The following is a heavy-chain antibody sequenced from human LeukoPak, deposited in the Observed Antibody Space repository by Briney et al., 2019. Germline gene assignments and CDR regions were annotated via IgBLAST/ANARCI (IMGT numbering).Heavy chain of an antibody. D-gene: IGHD2-15*01. V-gene: IGHV4-34*01. CDR3: ARAGCSGGSCYSHFDY. CDR1: GGSFSGYY. J-gene: IGHJ4*02. CDR2: INHSGST. Sequence: PSETLSPTCAVYGGSFSGYYWSWIRQPPGKGLEWIGEINHSGSTNYNPSLKSRVTISVDTSKNQFSLKLSSVTAADTAVYYCARAGCSGGSCYSHFDYWGQGTLVTVSS.